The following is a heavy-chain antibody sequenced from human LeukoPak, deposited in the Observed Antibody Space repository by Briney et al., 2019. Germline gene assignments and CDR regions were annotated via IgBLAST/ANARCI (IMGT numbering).Heavy chain of an antibody. CDR1: GGSFNNYA. V-gene: IGHV1-69*04. D-gene: IGHD6-19*01. CDR2: IIPIFGIA. Sequence: ASVKGSCKASGGSFNNYAISWVRQAPGQGLEWMGRIIPIFGIANSAQKFQGRVTITADKSTNTAYMELSSLRSEDTAVYYCARDHRVSSRWLVPLPLFDYWGQGTLVTVSS. CDR3: ARDHRVSSRWLVPLPLFDY. J-gene: IGHJ4*02.